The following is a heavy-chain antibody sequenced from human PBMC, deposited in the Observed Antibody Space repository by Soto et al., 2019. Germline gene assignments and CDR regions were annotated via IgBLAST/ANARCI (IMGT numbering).Heavy chain of an antibody. J-gene: IGHJ4*02. V-gene: IGHV4-31*03. CDR2: IYYSGST. CDR3: ARRILAAPYFDY. D-gene: IGHD6-6*01. CDR1: GGSISSGGYY. Sequence: SETLSLTCTVSGGSISSGGYYWSWIRQHPGKGLEWIGYIYYSGSTYYNPSLKSRVTISVDTSKNQFSLKLGSVTAADTAVYYCARRILAAPYFDYWGQGALVTVSS.